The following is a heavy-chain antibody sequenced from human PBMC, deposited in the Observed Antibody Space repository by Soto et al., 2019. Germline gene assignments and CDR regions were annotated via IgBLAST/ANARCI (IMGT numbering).Heavy chain of an antibody. CDR1: GFTFSSYA. V-gene: IGHV3-23*01. D-gene: IGHD3-3*01. CDR3: AKDNTMFEPPRTYYYGMDG. CDR2: ISGSGGST. Sequence: EVQLLESGGGLVQPGGSLRLSCAASGFTFSSYAMSWVRQAPGKGLEWVSAISGSGGSTYYADSVKGRFTISRDNSKNXLXLQMNSLRAEATAVYYCAKDNTMFEPPRTYYYGMDGWGQGTTVTVSS. J-gene: IGHJ6*02.